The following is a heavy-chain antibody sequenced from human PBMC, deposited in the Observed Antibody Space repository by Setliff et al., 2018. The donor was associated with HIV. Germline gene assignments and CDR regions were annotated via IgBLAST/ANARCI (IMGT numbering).Heavy chain of an antibody. CDR1: GGSISSYY. CDR3: ARDGYTNGYGYYYFYMDV. CDR2: IYTSENT. J-gene: IGHJ6*03. Sequence: LSLTCTVSGGSISSYYWSWIRQPPGKGLEWIGYIYTSENTNYNPSLKSRLTISVDTSKNQFSLKLSSVTAADTAVYFCARDGYTNGYGYYYFYMDVWGQGTMVTVSS. D-gene: IGHD5-18*01. V-gene: IGHV4-4*08.